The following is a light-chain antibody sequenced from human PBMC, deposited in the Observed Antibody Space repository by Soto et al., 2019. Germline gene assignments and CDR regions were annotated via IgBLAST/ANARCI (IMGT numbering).Light chain of an antibody. Sequence: EIVLTQSPGPLSLSPGERATLSCRASQSVSSSYLAWYQQKPGQAPRLLIYGASNRATGIPARFSGSGSGTDFTLTISRLEPEDFAVYYCQQYGSSPVTFGGGTKVDIK. V-gene: IGKV3-20*01. CDR2: GAS. CDR3: QQYGSSPVT. CDR1: QSVSSSY. J-gene: IGKJ4*01.